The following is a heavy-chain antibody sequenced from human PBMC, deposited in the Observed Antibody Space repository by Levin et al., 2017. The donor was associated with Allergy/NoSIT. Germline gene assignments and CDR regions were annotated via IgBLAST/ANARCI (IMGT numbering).Heavy chain of an antibody. D-gene: IGHD4-17*01. J-gene: IGHJ6*02. Sequence: SETLSLTCTVSGGSISSGDYYWSWIRQPPGKGLEWIGYIYYSGSTYYNPSLKSRVTISVDTSKNQFSLKLSSVTAADTAVYYCARHDYGDYEEDVWGQGTTVTVSS. CDR2: IYYSGST. CDR1: GGSISSGDYY. V-gene: IGHV4-30-4*01. CDR3: ARHDYGDYEEDV.